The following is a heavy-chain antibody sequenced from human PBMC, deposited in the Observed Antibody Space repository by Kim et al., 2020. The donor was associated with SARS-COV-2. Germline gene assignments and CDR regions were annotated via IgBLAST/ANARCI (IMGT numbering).Heavy chain of an antibody. V-gene: IGHV1-3*01. J-gene: IGHJ4*02. Sequence: SQKFQGRVTITRDTSASTAYMEVSSLRSEDTAVYYCARENQWLVPHPFDYWGQGTLVTVSS. D-gene: IGHD6-19*01. CDR3: ARENQWLVPHPFDY.